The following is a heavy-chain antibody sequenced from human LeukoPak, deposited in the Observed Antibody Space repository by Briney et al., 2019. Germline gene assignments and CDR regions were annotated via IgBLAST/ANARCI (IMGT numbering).Heavy chain of an antibody. CDR1: GFTVSSYY. D-gene: IGHD6-19*01. Sequence: PGGSLRLSCAASGFTVSSYYMSWVRQASGKGLEWVSLIYSGDTTYYAESVMGRFTISRDNSKNTLYLQMNSLRAEDTAVYYCARLSGWFDYWGQGTLVTVSS. CDR2: IYSGDTT. CDR3: ARLSGWFDY. V-gene: IGHV3-53*01. J-gene: IGHJ4*02.